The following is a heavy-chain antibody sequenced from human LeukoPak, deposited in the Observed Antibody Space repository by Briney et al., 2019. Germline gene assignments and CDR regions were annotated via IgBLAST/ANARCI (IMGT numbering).Heavy chain of an antibody. CDR2: VFNSGST. D-gene: IGHD3-10*01. CDR1: GGSMSSSSYYYY. V-gene: IGHV4-39*01. CDR3: ARNNSMVRGSLDY. Sequence: SETLSLTCSVSGGSMSSSSYYYYWGWIRRPPGKGLEWIGSVFNSGSTYYNPSLKSRLTTSVDTSKNQFSMRLTSVPAADTAVYYCARNNSMVRGSLDYGGQGILVTVSS. J-gene: IGHJ4*01.